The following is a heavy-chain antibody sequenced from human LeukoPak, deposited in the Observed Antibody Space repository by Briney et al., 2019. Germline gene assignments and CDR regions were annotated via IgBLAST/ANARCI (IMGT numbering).Heavy chain of an antibody. Sequence: SVKNSCKASGYTFTSYDISWVREAPGQGLEWMGGIIPIFGTANYAQKFQGRVTITADKSTSTAYMELSSLRSEDTAVYFCARGKVDIYYYSYMDVWGKGTTVTVS. CDR2: IIPIFGTA. CDR3: ARGKVDIYYYSYMDV. D-gene: IGHD5-12*01. J-gene: IGHJ6*03. V-gene: IGHV1-69*06. CDR1: GYTFTSYD.